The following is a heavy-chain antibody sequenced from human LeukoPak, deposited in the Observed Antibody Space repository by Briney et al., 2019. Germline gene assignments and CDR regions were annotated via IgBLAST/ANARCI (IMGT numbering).Heavy chain of an antibody. V-gene: IGHV4-61*02. D-gene: IGHD3-22*01. CDR2: IYTRGTN. Sequence: SETLSLTCTVSGGSISSGSYYWSWIRQPAGKGLEWLARIYTRGTNNYNPSLKSRVPISVATSKTQFSLKLSSVTAADTAVYYCAGGVVITSDWFDPWGQGTLVTVSS. J-gene: IGHJ5*02. CDR3: AGGVVITSDWFDP. CDR1: GGSISSGSYY.